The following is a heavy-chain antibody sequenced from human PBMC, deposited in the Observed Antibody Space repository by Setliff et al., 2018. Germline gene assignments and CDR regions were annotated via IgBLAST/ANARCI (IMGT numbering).Heavy chain of an antibody. J-gene: IGHJ6*03. CDR2: MNPNSGNT. CDR3: AGGQPLVRKYYYYMDV. Sequence: ASVKVSCKASGYTFTSYDINWVRQATGQGLEWMGWMNPNSGNTGYAQKFQGRVTMTRNTSISTAYMELSSLRSEDTAVYYCAGGQPLVRKYYYYMDVWGKGTTVTVSS. D-gene: IGHD3-10*01. CDR1: GYTFTSYD. V-gene: IGHV1-8*02.